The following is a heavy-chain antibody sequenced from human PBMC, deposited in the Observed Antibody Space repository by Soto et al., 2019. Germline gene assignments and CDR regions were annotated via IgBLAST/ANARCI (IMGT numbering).Heavy chain of an antibody. J-gene: IGHJ6*03. V-gene: IGHV3-30*18. D-gene: IGHD3-10*01. Sequence: QVQLVESGGGVVQPGRSLRLSCAASGFTFSTYGMHWVRQAPGKGLEWVAVTSYDGDNTNYADSVKGRFTISRDNSKNTLYLQMNRLRAEDTGVYYCAKGGGYGSGSYSYYYYYMDVWGKGTTVTVSS. CDR3: AKGGGYGSGSYSYYYYYMDV. CDR1: GFTFSTYG. CDR2: TSYDGDNT.